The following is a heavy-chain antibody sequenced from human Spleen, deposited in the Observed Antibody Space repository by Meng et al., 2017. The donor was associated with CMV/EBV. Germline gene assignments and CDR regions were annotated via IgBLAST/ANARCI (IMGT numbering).Heavy chain of an antibody. CDR2: ISGRTNYI. D-gene: IGHD5-18*01. J-gene: IGHJ4*02. V-gene: IGHV3-21*01. CDR3: ARDRGYSHGYAFDY. Sequence: GESLKISCAASGFTFSPYAMNWVRQAPGKGLEWVSSISGRTNYIYYANSLKGRFTVSRDNAKNSLYLQMDSLRAEDTAIYYCARDRGYSHGYAFDYWGQGTLVTVSS. CDR1: GFTFSPYA.